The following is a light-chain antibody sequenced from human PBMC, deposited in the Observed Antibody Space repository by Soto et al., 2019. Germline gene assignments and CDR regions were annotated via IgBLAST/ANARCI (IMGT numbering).Light chain of an antibody. CDR1: SPNIGAGYD. J-gene: IGLJ2*01. CDR2: GNS. CDR3: QSYDNSLSGWV. V-gene: IGLV1-40*01. Sequence: QSVLTQSPSVSGAPGQRVTISCTGSSPNIGAGYDVHWYQQLPGTAPKLLIYGNSTRPSGVPDRFSGSKSGTSASLAITGLQAEDEADYYCQSYDNSLSGWVFGGGTKVTVL.